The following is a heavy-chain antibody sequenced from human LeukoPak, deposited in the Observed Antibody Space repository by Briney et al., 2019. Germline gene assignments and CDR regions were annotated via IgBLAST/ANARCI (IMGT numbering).Heavy chain of an antibody. CDR3: ATNMVRGVNHNWFDP. Sequence: ASVKVSCKASGYTFTSYYMHWVRQAPGQGLEWMGIINPSGGSTSYAQKFQGRVTMTRDTSTSTVYMELSSLRSEDTAVYYCATNMVRGVNHNWFDPWGQGTLVTVSS. CDR1: GYTFTSYY. J-gene: IGHJ5*02. V-gene: IGHV1-46*01. CDR2: INPSGGST. D-gene: IGHD3-10*01.